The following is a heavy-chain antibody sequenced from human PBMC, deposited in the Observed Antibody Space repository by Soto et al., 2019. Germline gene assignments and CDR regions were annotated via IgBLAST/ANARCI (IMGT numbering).Heavy chain of an antibody. D-gene: IGHD2-21*01. CDR2: INPETGGT. V-gene: IGHV1-2*02. CDR1: GYTFTGYY. Sequence: ASVKVSCKASGYTFTGYYVHWARQAPGQGVEWMGWINPETGGTSYAQKFQGRVTLSRDTSINTAYLELSSLRFDDAAVYFCARERFQVISDGMDVWGQGTTVTVSS. CDR3: ARERFQVISDGMDV. J-gene: IGHJ6*02.